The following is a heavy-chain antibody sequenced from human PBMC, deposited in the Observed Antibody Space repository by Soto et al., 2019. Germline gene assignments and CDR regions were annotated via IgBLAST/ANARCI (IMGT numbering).Heavy chain of an antibody. J-gene: IGHJ6*02. CDR2: ISAYNGNT. Sequence: GASVKVSCKASGYTFTSYGINWVRQAPGQGLEWMGWISAYNGNTNYAQKLQGRVTMTTDTSTSTAYMELRSLRSDDTAVYYCARIVVVPAAAPEGGNYYYYGMDVWGQGTTVTVSS. D-gene: IGHD2-2*01. V-gene: IGHV1-18*04. CDR3: ARIVVVPAAAPEGGNYYYYGMDV. CDR1: GYTFTSYG.